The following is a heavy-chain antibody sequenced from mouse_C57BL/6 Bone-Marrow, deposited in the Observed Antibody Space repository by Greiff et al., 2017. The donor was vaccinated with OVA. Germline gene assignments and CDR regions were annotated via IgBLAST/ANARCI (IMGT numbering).Heavy chain of an antibody. CDR1: GYTFTDYY. CDR2: IFPGSGST. J-gene: IGHJ2*01. D-gene: IGHD2-2*01. V-gene: IGHV1-75*01. Sequence: QVHVKQSGPELVKPGASVKISCKASGYTFTDYYINWVKQRPGQGLEWIGWIFPGSGSTYYNEKFKGKATLTVDKSSSTAYMLLSSLTSEDSAVYFCAREGLYYGYPDYWGQGTTLTVSS. CDR3: AREGLYYGYPDY.